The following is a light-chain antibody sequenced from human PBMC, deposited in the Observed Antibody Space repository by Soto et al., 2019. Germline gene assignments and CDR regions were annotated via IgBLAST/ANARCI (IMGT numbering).Light chain of an antibody. V-gene: IGLV2-8*01. CDR3: TSYAGSNNLGV. CDR1: SSDVGGYNY. J-gene: IGLJ1*01. CDR2: EVS. Sequence: QSVLTQPPSASGSPGQSVTISCTGTSSDVGGYNYVSWYQQHPGKAPKLMLYEVSKRPSGVPDRFSGSKSGNTAFLTVPGLQAEDEADYYCTSYAGSNNLGVFGTGTKVTVL.